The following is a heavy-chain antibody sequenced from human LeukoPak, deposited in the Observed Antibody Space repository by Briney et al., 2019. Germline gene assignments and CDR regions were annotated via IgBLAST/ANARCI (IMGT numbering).Heavy chain of an antibody. CDR2: IYYSGST. J-gene: IGHJ6*02. CDR3: ARDRGYYYGMDV. CDR1: GGSISSYY. Sequence: SEALSLTCTVSGGSISSYYWSWIRQPPGKGLEWIGYIYYSGSTNYNPSLKSRVTISVDTSKNQFSLKLSSVTAADTAVYYCARDRGYYYGMDVWGQGTTVTVSS. V-gene: IGHV4-59*01.